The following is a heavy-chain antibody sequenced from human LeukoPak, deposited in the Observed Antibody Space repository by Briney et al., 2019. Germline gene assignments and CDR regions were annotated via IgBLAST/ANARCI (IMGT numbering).Heavy chain of an antibody. CDR3: ARDRGIMLTFGGVVAKGAHY. CDR2: IYDSGST. Sequence: SQTLSLTCAVSDDSISSGGYSWSWIRQPPGKGLEWIGYIYDSGSTYYNPSLKSRLTISIDMSKNQFSLKLSSVTAADTALYYCARDRGIMLTFGGVVAKGAHYWGQGTLVTVSS. J-gene: IGHJ4*02. D-gene: IGHD3-16*02. V-gene: IGHV4-30-4*07. CDR1: DDSISSGGYS.